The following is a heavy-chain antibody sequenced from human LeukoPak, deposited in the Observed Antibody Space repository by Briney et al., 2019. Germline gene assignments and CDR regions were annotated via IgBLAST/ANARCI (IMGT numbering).Heavy chain of an antibody. J-gene: IGHJ6*03. D-gene: IGHD6-19*01. CDR1: GGSISSYY. CDR2: IYYSGST. V-gene: IGHV4-59*01. CDR3: ARVRPGIAVYYYYYMDV. Sequence: SETLSLTCTASGGSISSYYWSWIRQPPGKGLEWIGYIYYSGSTNYNPSLKSRVTISVDTSKNQFSLKLSSVTAADTAVYYCARVRPGIAVYYYYYMDVWGKGTTVTVSS.